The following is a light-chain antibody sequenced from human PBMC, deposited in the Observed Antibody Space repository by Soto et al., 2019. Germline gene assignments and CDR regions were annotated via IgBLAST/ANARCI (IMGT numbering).Light chain of an antibody. CDR1: QNVDSNY. CDR3: QQYKNWPPIT. Sequence: EIVLTQSPGTLSLSPGERATLSCRASQNVDSNYLAWYQQKPGQAPRLLIYGASSRATGIPDRFSGSGSGTEFTLTISSLQPEDFAVYYCQQYKNWPPITFGQGTRLEIK. CDR2: GAS. V-gene: IGKV3-20*01. J-gene: IGKJ5*01.